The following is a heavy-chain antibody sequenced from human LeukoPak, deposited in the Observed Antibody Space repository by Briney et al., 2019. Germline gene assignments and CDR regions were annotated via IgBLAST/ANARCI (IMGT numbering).Heavy chain of an antibody. Sequence: SETLSLTCTVSGGSISSYYWSWLRQPPGKGLEGIGYIYYSGSTNYNPSLKSRVIISVYTSKNQFSLKLSSVTAADTAVYYCARDNLDDAFDIWGQGTMVTVSS. D-gene: IGHD3-9*01. CDR2: IYYSGST. CDR1: GGSISSYY. CDR3: ARDNLDDAFDI. V-gene: IGHV4-59*01. J-gene: IGHJ3*02.